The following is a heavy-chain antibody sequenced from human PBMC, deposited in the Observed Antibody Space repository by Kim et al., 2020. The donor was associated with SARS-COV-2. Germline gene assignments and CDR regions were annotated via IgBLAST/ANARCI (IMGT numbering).Heavy chain of an antibody. CDR1: GGSISSGDYY. V-gene: IGHV4-30-4*01. D-gene: IGHD6-19*01. CDR3: ARVPDRAGAYFDY. CDR2: IYYSGST. J-gene: IGHJ4*02. Sequence: SETLSLTCTVSGGSISSGDYYWSWIRQPPGKGLEWIGYIYYSGSTYYNPSLKSRVTISVDTSKNQFSLKLSSVTAADTAVYYCARVPDRAGAYFDYWGQGTLVTVSS.